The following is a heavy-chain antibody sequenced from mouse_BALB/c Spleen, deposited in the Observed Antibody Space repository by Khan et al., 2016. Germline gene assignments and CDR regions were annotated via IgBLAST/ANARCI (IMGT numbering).Heavy chain of an antibody. D-gene: IGHD1-1*01. J-gene: IGHJ4*01. CDR3: ARNYGSSYAMDY. V-gene: IGHV9-3-1*01. Sequence: QIQLVQSGPELKKPGETVKISCKASGYTFTNYGMNWVKQAPGKGLKWMGWINTYTGEPTYADDFKGRFAFSLETSASTAYLQINNLKNEDTATXFCARNYGSSYAMDYWGQGTSVTVSS. CDR2: INTYTGEP. CDR1: GYTFTNYG.